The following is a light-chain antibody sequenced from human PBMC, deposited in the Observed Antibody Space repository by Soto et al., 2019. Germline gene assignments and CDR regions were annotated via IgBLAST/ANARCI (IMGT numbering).Light chain of an antibody. V-gene: IGLV2-8*01. CDR1: SSDVGGYNY. J-gene: IGLJ1*01. Sequence: QSVLTQPPSASGSPGQSVTISCTGTSSDVGGYNYVSWYQQHPGKAPKLMIYEVTKRPSGVPDRFSGSKSGNTASLTVSGLQAEDEADYYCSSYADNNNHVFVTGTKVTVL. CDR3: SSYADNNNHV. CDR2: EVT.